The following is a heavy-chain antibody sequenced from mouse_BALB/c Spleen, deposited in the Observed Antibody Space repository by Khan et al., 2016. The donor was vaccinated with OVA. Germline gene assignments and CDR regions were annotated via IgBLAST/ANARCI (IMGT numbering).Heavy chain of an antibody. CDR3: ARLAYYYDSEGFAY. CDR1: GFTFSTYG. V-gene: IGHV5-6*01. D-gene: IGHD1-1*01. Sequence: MQLEESGGDIVKPGGSLKLSCAASGFTFSTYGMSWVRQTPDKRLEWVATVSTGGHYTYYTDTVKGRFTISRDNAKNTLYLQMSSLGSEDTAIFYCARLAYYYDSEGFAYWGQGTLVTVSA. CDR2: VSTGGHYT. J-gene: IGHJ3*01.